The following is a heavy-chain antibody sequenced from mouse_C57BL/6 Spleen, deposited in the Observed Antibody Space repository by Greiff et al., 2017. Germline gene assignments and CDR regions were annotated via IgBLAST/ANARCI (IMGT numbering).Heavy chain of an antibody. V-gene: IGHV1-62-2*01. Sequence: VQVVESGAELVKPGASVKLSCKASGYTFTEYTIHWVKQRSGQGLEWIGWFYPGSGSIKYNEKFKDKATLTADKSSSTVYMELSRLTSEDSAVYFCARHEDGYEGFAYWGQGTLVTVSA. D-gene: IGHD2-3*01. J-gene: IGHJ3*01. CDR1: GYTFTEYT. CDR3: ARHEDGYEGFAY. CDR2: FYPGSGSI.